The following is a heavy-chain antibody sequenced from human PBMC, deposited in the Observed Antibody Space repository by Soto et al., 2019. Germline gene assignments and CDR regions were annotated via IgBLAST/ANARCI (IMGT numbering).Heavy chain of an antibody. Sequence: QVQLVQSGAEVKKPGASVKVSCKASGYTFTSYGISWVRQAPGQGLEWMGWISAYNGNTNYAQKLQGRVTMTTDTATSTADMELRSLRSDDTAVYYCAREGPDYGDVDWYFDLWGRGTLVTVSS. D-gene: IGHD4-17*01. CDR2: ISAYNGNT. CDR3: AREGPDYGDVDWYFDL. CDR1: GYTFTSYG. V-gene: IGHV1-18*01. J-gene: IGHJ2*01.